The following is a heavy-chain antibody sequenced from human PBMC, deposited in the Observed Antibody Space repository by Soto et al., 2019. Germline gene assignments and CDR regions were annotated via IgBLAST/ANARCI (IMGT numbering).Heavy chain of an antibody. CDR1: GYTFTGYY. CDR2: INPTSGGT. D-gene: IGHD2-8*01. V-gene: IGHV1-2*02. Sequence: QVQLVQSGAEVQKPGASVKVSCKASGYTFTGYYMHWVRQAPGQGLEWMGWINPTSGGTNYAQKFQGRVTMTRDTSISTAYMELSRLRSDDTGVYYCARICSRDDYWGQGTLVTVSS. J-gene: IGHJ4*02. CDR3: ARICSRDDY.